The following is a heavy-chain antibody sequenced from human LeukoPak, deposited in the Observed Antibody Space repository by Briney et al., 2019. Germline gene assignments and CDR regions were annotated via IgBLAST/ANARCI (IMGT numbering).Heavy chain of an antibody. CDR1: GFTFSNSW. J-gene: IGHJ5*02. D-gene: IGHD3-10*01. Sequence: GGSLRLSCAASGFTFSNSWMSWVRQAPGKGLEWVGRIKSKSNNRTKNYSAPVKVRITISRDDSKNTLYMQVNSLKTGDTAVYYCTTGGFGENNWFDPWGQGSLVSVCS. V-gene: IGHV3-15*01. CDR3: TTGGFGENNWFDP. CDR2: IKSKSNNRTK.